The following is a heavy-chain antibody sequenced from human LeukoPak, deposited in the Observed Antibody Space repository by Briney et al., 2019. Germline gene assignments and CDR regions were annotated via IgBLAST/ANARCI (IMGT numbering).Heavy chain of an antibody. J-gene: IGHJ4*02. V-gene: IGHV3-48*01. CDR3: ASRSGGDYPYFDY. CDR2: ISSSSSTI. D-gene: IGHD4-17*01. Sequence: GGSLRLSCAASGFTFSSYSMNWVRQAPGKGLEWVSYISSSSSTIYYADSVKGRFTISRDNSKNTLYLQMNSLRVEDTALYYCASRSGGDYPYFDYWGQETLVTVSS. CDR1: GFTFSSYS.